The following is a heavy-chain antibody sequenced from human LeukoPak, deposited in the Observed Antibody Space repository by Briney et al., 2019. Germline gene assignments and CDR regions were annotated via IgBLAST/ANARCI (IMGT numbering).Heavy chain of an antibody. V-gene: IGHV4-59*11. D-gene: IGHD6-13*01. J-gene: IGHJ4*02. Sequence: SETLSLTCTVSGGSIRSHYWSWLRQPPGKGLEWIGYIYYSGSTNYNPSLKSRVTISVDTSKNQFSLKLNSVTAADTAVYYCASSSWYWYYFDCWGQGTLVTVSS. CDR1: GGSIRSHY. CDR2: IYYSGST. CDR3: ASSSWYWYYFDC.